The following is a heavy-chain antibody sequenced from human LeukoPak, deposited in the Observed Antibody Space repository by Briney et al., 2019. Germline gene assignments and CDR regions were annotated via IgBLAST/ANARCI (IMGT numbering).Heavy chain of an antibody. CDR2: ISGSGGST. D-gene: IGHD6-19*01. V-gene: IGHV3-23*01. J-gene: IGHJ1*01. CDR1: GFTFSSYA. Sequence: PGGSLRLSCAASGFTFSSYAMSWVRQAPGKGREWVSAISGSGGSTYYADSVKGRFTISRDNSKNTLYLQMNSLRAEDTAVYYCAKTYSSGWSSAEYFQHWGQGTLVTVSS. CDR3: AKTYSSGWSSAEYFQH.